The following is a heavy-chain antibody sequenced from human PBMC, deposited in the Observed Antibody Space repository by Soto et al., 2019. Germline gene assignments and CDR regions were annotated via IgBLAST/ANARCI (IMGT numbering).Heavy chain of an antibody. CDR2: ISSSGSTI. D-gene: IGHD1-26*01. Sequence: GGSLRLSCAASGFTFSSYEMNWVRQAPGKGLEWVSYISSSGSTIYYADSVKGRFTISRDNAKNSLYLQMNSLRAEDTAVYYCARERVGATIDYWGRGTLVTVSS. J-gene: IGHJ4*02. V-gene: IGHV3-48*03. CDR1: GFTFSSYE. CDR3: ARERVGATIDY.